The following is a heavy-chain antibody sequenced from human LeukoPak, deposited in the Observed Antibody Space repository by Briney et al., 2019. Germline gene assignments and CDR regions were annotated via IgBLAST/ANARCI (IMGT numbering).Heavy chain of an antibody. CDR1: GFTFSSYA. CDR2: ISGSGGST. CDR3: AKEALYYDSSGYSDY. Sequence: GGSLRLSCAASGFTFSSYAMSWVRQAPGKGLEWVSTISGSGGSTYYADSVKGRFTISRDNSKNTLYLQMNNLRAEDTAVYYCAKEALYYDSSGYSDYWGQGTLVTVSS. V-gene: IGHV3-23*01. J-gene: IGHJ4*02. D-gene: IGHD3-22*01.